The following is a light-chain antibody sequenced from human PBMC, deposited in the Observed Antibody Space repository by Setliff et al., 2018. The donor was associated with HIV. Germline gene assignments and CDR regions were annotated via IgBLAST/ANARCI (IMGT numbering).Light chain of an antibody. CDR1: SSDVGAYNY. CDR2: DVN. Sequence: ALTQPPSASGSPGQSVTISCTGTSSDVGAYNYVSWYQQHPGKAPKLMIYDVNKRPSGVPDRFSGSKSGNTASLTVSGLQAEDEADYYCSSYAGNNKGVFGTGTKVTVL. CDR3: SSYAGNNKGV. V-gene: IGLV2-8*01. J-gene: IGLJ1*01.